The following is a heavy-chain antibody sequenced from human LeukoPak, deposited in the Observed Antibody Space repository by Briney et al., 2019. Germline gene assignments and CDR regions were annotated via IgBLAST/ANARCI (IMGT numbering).Heavy chain of an antibody. CDR1: GYTFTNHG. CDR2: ISTYNGNT. J-gene: IGHJ5*02. CDR3: ATGATYCTNGVCYTYNWFDP. Sequence: ASVKVSCKASGYTFTNHGISWVRQAPGQGLEWMGWISTYNGNTNYAQKLQGRVTMTTDTSTSTAYMELRSLRSDDTAVYYCATGATYCTNGVCYTYNWFDPWGQGTLVTVSS. V-gene: IGHV1-18*01. D-gene: IGHD2-8*01.